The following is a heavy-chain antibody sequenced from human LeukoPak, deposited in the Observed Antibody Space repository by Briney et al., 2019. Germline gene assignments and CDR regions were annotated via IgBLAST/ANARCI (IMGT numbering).Heavy chain of an antibody. CDR2: IYYSGST. CDR1: GGSISSYY. J-gene: IGHJ4*02. CDR3: ARDYYYETTGPLDY. V-gene: IGHV4-39*07. D-gene: IGHD3-22*01. Sequence: SETLSLTCTVSGGSISSYYWSWIRQPPGKGLEWIGSIYYSGSTYYNPSLKSRVTISVDTSKNQFSLKLNSVTAADTAVYFCARDYYYETTGPLDYWGQGTLVTVSS.